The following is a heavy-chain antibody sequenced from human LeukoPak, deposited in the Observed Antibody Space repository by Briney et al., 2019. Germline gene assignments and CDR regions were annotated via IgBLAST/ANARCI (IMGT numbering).Heavy chain of an antibody. CDR1: GFTFSNYW. D-gene: IGHD3-10*01. CDR2: INSDGSSA. CDR3: VRGSAAGDY. J-gene: IGHJ4*02. V-gene: IGHV3-74*01. Sequence: GGSLRLSCAASGFTFSNYWMHWVRQAPGKGLVWVSRINSDGSSASYADSVKGRFTMSRDNAKNSLYLQMNSLRAEDTAVYYCVRGSAAGDYWGQGTLVTVSS.